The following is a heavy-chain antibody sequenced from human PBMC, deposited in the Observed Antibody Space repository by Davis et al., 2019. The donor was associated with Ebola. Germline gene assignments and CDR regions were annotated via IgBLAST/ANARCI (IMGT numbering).Heavy chain of an antibody. CDR3: ASLITGTTRDN. V-gene: IGHV3-7*01. J-gene: IGHJ4*02. Sequence: PGGSLRLSCAASGFTFSNYWMSWVRQAPGQGLEWVANINQDGSQKFYVDSVKGRFTISRDNAKNSVYLYMNSLRAEDTAMYYCASLITGTTRDNWGQGTLVTVSS. CDR2: INQDGSQK. D-gene: IGHD1-7*01. CDR1: GFTFSNYW.